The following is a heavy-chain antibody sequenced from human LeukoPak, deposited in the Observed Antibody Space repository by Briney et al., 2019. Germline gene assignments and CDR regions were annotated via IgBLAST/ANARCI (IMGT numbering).Heavy chain of an antibody. V-gene: IGHV4-38-2*02. Sequence: SETLSLTCTVSAYSISSGYYWGWIRQPPGQGLEWIGSIYHSGSPYYNPSLKSRVTISVDTSKIQFSLRLTSVTAADTAVYYCARKLTTYYYDSSGYPPHAFDIWGQGTMVTVSS. D-gene: IGHD3-22*01. J-gene: IGHJ3*02. CDR1: AYSISSGYY. CDR2: IYHSGSP. CDR3: ARKLTTYYYDSSGYPPHAFDI.